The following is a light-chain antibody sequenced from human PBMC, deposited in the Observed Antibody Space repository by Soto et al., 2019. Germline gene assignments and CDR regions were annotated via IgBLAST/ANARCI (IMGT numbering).Light chain of an antibody. J-gene: IGLJ1*01. Sequence: QSVLPQPASLSGSPGQSITISCTGTSSDVGAYDYVSWYQRHPGKVPQLLIYDVSNRPSGVSNRFSGSKSGNTASLTISGLQAEDEAEYYCYSYTTSNTYVFGTGTKVTVL. CDR2: DVS. V-gene: IGLV2-14*03. CDR3: YSYTTSNTYV. CDR1: SSDVGAYDY.